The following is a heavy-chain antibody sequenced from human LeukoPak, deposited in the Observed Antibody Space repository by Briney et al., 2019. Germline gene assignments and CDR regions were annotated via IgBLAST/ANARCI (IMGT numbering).Heavy chain of an antibody. Sequence: SETLSLTCAVYGGSLSGSYWSWLRQPPGKGLEWIGEINHSGSANYNPSLKSRVTLSIDKSKNQSSLNLNSVTAADTAVYYCARARRDSGYYKVDYWGQGTLVTVSS. CDR2: INHSGSA. V-gene: IGHV4-34*01. CDR3: ARARRDSGYYKVDY. D-gene: IGHD3-3*01. J-gene: IGHJ4*02. CDR1: GGSLSGSY.